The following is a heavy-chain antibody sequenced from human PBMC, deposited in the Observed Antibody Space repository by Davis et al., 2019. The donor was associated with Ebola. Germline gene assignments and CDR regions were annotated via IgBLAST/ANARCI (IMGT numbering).Heavy chain of an antibody. CDR1: GGSISSGSYY. V-gene: IGHV4-39*07. CDR2: IYYSGST. D-gene: IGHD2-21*01. CDR3: ANLSILWWTFDP. Sequence: PSETLSLTCTVSGGSISSGSYYWGWIRQPPGKGLEWIGSIYYSGSTYYNPSLKSRVTISVDTSKNQFSLKLSSVTAADTAVYYCANLSILWWTFDPWGQGTLVTVSS. J-gene: IGHJ5*02.